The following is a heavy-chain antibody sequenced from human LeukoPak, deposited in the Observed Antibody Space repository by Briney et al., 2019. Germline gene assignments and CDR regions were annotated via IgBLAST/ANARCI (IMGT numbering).Heavy chain of an antibody. J-gene: IGHJ4*02. CDR1: GHTFTSYD. D-gene: IGHD2-2*01. CDR2: INPNSGGT. V-gene: IGHV1-2*06. CDR3: ARDYTSCYDY. Sequence: ASVKVSCKASGHTFTSYDMRWVRQAPGQGLEWIGRINPNSGGTNYAQKFQGRVTITRDTSISTAYMELSRLRSDDTAVYYCARDYTSCYDYWGQGTLVTVSS.